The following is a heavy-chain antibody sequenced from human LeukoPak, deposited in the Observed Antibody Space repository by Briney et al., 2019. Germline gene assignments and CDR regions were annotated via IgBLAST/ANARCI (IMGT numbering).Heavy chain of an antibody. CDR2: IIPIFGTA. CDR1: GGTFSSYA. CDR3: ARGPLRYYYDSSTAFDI. J-gene: IGHJ3*02. D-gene: IGHD3-22*01. Sequence: ASVKVSCKASGGTFSSYAISWVRQAPGQRLEWMGGIIPIFGTANYAQKFQGRVTITADESTSTAYMELSSLRSEDTAVYYCARGPLRYYYDSSTAFDIWGQGTMVTVSS. V-gene: IGHV1-69*01.